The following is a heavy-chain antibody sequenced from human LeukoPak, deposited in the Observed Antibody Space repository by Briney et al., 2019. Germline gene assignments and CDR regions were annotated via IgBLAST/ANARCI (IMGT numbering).Heavy chain of an antibody. Sequence: ASVKVSCKASGYSFTGYFIHWVRQAPGQGLEWMGCIDPNSGDTKYAQKFRGRVSMPRDTSTRTAYMELSRLRSDDTAVYFWARSGSTGYSLDYWGQGTLVTVSS. D-gene: IGHD3-22*01. CDR1: GYSFTGYF. CDR3: ARSGSTGYSLDY. J-gene: IGHJ4*02. V-gene: IGHV1-2*02. CDR2: IDPNSGDT.